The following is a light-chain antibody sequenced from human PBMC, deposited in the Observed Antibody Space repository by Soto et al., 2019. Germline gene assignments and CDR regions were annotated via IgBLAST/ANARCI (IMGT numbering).Light chain of an antibody. J-gene: IGKJ1*01. CDR2: GAS. Sequence: EIVLTQSPGTLSLSPGERATLSCRASQSVSSSYLAWYQQKPGQAPRLLIYGASSRATGIPDRFSGSGSGTDFTLTISSLQPEDFATYYCQQLNSYPPTFGQGTKGDIK. CDR1: QSVSSSY. CDR3: QQLNSYPPT. V-gene: IGKV3-20*01.